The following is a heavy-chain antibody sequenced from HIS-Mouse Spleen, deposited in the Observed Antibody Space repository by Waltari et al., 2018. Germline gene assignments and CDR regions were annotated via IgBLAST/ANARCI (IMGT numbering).Heavy chain of an antibody. Sequence: QLQLQESGPGLVKPSETLSLTCTVSGGSISSSSYYWGWLRQPPGKGLEWIGSIYYSGSTYYNPSLKSRVTISVDTSKNQFSLKLSSVTAADTAVYYCARELRGWGSYRNLDYWGQGTLVTVSS. D-gene: IGHD3-16*02. CDR2: IYYSGST. J-gene: IGHJ4*02. CDR1: GGSISSSSYY. V-gene: IGHV4-39*07. CDR3: ARELRGWGSYRNLDY.